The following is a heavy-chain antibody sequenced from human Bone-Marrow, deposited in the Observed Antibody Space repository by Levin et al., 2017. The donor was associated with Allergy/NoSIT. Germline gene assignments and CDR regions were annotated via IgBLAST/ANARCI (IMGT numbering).Heavy chain of an antibody. CDR3: ARLLWFGEPSGVGY. J-gene: IGHJ4*02. V-gene: IGHV1-46*01. CDR2: ITPRGDT. Sequence: ASVKVSCKASIYTFSNYYMHWVRQAPGQGLEWMGMITPRGDTRYTQNFQGRLTMTRDTTTSTAYLDLRSLRSEDTAVYYCARLLWFGEPSGVGYWGQGTLVTVSS. D-gene: IGHD3-10*01. CDR1: IYTFSNYY.